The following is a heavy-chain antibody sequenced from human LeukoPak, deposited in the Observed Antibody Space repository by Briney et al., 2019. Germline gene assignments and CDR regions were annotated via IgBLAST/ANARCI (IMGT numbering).Heavy chain of an antibody. CDR3: TKASQWLAFDY. CDR1: GGSISSHF. J-gene: IGHJ4*02. V-gene: IGHV4-59*11. Sequence: SETLSLTCTVSGGSISSHFCSWIRQPPGKGLEWIGNIYNSGTTNYNPSLKSGVTISVDTSKNQLSLQLTSVTAADTAVYYCTKASQWLAFDYCRQGILVTVSS. D-gene: IGHD6-19*01. CDR2: IYNSGTT.